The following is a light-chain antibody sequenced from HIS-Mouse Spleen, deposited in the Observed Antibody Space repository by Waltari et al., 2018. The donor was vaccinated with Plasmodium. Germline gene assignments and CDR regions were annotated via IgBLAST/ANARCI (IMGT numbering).Light chain of an antibody. J-gene: IGLJ3*02. Sequence: SYELTQPPSVSVSPGQTARITCSGDALPKQYAYWYQQKPGQAPVLVKYKDSERPSGMPGRFSGSSSGTTGTLTISGVQAEDEADYYCQSADSSGTYWVFGGGTKLTVL. CDR3: QSADSSGTYWV. CDR1: ALPKQY. CDR2: KDS. V-gene: IGLV3-25*03.